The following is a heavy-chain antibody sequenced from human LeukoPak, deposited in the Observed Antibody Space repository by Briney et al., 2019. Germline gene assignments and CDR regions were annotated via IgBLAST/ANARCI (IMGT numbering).Heavy chain of an antibody. CDR3: ARVYGDYSREQFWLDP. D-gene: IGHD4-17*01. CDR1: GVSISTFY. V-gene: IGHV4-59*01. Sequence: SETLSLTCNVSGVSISTFYWTWIRQPPGRELEWTGYIYYSGSTNYNPSLKSRVTISVDTSKNQFSLNLRSVTAADTAVYYCARVYGDYSREQFWLDPWGQGTLVTVSS. CDR2: IYYSGST. J-gene: IGHJ5*02.